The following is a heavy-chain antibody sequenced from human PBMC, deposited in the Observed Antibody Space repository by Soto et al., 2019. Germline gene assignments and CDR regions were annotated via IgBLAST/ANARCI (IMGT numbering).Heavy chain of an antibody. J-gene: IGHJ5*02. CDR1: GFTFSRYG. V-gene: IGHV3-33*01. D-gene: IGHD4-17*01. CDR3: ARDDDYEANAIDL. CDR2: IWNDGSKQ. Sequence: GGSLRLSCVASGFTFSRYGMHWVRQAPGKGLEWVAVIWNDGSKQVYDDSVKGRFTIPRDNSKNTLYLEMDSLRDEDTSVYYCARDDDYEANAIDLWGQGTMVTV.